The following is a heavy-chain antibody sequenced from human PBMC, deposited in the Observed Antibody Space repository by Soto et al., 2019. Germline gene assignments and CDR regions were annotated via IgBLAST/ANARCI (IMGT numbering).Heavy chain of an antibody. Sequence: EVQLLESGGGLVQPGGSLRLSCVASGIIFGSYDMSWVRQAPGKGLEWVSAVRVSDSRTFYADSVRGRFTISRDNSKNTLYLQMNSLRAEDTAVYYCVQFHGLGIYSPWFDPWGQGTLITVSS. CDR1: GIIFGSYD. CDR3: VQFHGLGIYSPWFDP. D-gene: IGHD3-10*01. V-gene: IGHV3-23*01. CDR2: VRVSDSRT. J-gene: IGHJ5*02.